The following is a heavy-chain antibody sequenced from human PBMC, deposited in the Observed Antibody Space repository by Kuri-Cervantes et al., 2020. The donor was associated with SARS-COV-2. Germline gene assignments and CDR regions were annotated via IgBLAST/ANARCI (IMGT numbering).Heavy chain of an antibody. Sequence: GESLKISCSASGFNYLNYAIHWVRQAPGTGLEGVAVVSYNGTNKYYADSVKGRFTISRDNSRNIVYLQMNSLRPEDTALYYCTREAYDYNMGFDSWGQGTLVTVSS. J-gene: IGHJ4*02. CDR3: TREAYDYNMGFDS. D-gene: IGHD4-11*01. CDR1: GFNYLNYA. CDR2: VSYNGTNK. V-gene: IGHV3-30-3*01.